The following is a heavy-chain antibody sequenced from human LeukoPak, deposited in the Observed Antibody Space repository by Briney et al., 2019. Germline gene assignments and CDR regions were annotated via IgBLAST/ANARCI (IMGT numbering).Heavy chain of an antibody. CDR3: ARSHNWKRISAFDN. Sequence: PSETLSLTCTVSGGSISSSSYYWGWIRQPPGKGLEWIGSIYYSGSTYYNPSLKSRVTISVDTSKNQFSLKLSSVTAADTAVYYCARSHNWKRISAFDNWGQGTMVTVSS. V-gene: IGHV4-39*07. CDR2: IYYSGST. CDR1: GGSISSSSYY. J-gene: IGHJ3*02. D-gene: IGHD1-20*01.